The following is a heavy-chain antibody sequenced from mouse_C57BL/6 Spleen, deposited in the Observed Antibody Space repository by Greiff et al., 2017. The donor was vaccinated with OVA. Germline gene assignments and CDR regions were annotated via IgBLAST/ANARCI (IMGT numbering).Heavy chain of an antibody. D-gene: IGHD2-1*01. CDR3: ATGNYAY. CDR2: IYPGSGNT. Sequence: QVQLKQSGPELVKPGASVKISCKASGYSFTSYYIHWVKQRPGQGLEWIGWIYPGSGNTKYNEKFKGKATLTADTSSSTAYMQLSSLTSEDSAVYYCATGNYAYWGQGTLVTVSA. V-gene: IGHV1-66*01. J-gene: IGHJ3*01. CDR1: GYSFTSYY.